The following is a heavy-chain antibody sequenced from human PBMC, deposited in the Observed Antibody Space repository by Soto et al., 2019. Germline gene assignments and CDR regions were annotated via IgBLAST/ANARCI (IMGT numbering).Heavy chain of an antibody. CDR2: IRTKGNGYMT. CDR3: TRLPPVGYNDYYMDV. J-gene: IGHJ6*03. D-gene: IGHD3-3*01. V-gene: IGHV3-73*01. Sequence: EVQLVESGGGLVQPGGSLKLSCAGSGFTFSGSAIHWVRQASGKGLEWVGRIRTKGNGYMTSYAASVKGRFTVSRDDSKKTAYLQMNSLETEDTAVYYCTRLPPVGYNDYYMDVWGKGTTVTVSS. CDR1: GFTFSGSA.